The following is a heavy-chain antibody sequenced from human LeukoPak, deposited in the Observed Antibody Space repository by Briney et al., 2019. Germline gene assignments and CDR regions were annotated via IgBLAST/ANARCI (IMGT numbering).Heavy chain of an antibody. CDR2: LWNDGNA. Sequence: HPGGSLRLSCAASGFIVTSNNINWVRQAPGKGLEWVSILWNDGNAYFADSVKGRFTISRDTSKNTLYLQMKSLRVEDTAIYYCLGFGPHLYSDRWGQGTQVTVSS. CDR3: LGFGPHLYSDR. D-gene: IGHD3/OR15-3a*01. CDR1: GFIVTSNN. V-gene: IGHV3-53*01. J-gene: IGHJ4*02.